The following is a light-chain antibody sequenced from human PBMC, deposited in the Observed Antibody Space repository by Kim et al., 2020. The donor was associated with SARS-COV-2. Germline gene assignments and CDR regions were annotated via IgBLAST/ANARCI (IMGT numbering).Light chain of an antibody. V-gene: IGLV3-19*01. Sequence: ALGQTVRITCKGDSLRSYNAIWYQQKPGQAPVLVIYGKNNRPSGIPDRFSGSSSGNTASLTITGAQAEDEADYYCNSRDSSGNHWVFGGGTQLTVL. CDR2: GKN. CDR3: NSRDSSGNHWV. CDR1: SLRSYN. J-gene: IGLJ3*02.